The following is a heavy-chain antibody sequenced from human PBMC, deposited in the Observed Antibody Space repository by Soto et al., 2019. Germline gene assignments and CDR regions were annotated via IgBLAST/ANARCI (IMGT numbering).Heavy chain of an antibody. V-gene: IGHV3-30*04. D-gene: IGHD3-22*01. CDR3: ARAAQIYYYESSGYSSFDY. Sequence: QVQLVESGGGVVQPGRSLRLSCAASGFTFSSYAMHWVRQAPGKGLEWVAVISYDGRNKYYADSVKGRFTISRDSSKNTLYLQMNSLRAEDTAVYYCARAAQIYYYESSGYSSFDYWGQGTLVTVSS. CDR2: ISYDGRNK. J-gene: IGHJ4*02. CDR1: GFTFSSYA.